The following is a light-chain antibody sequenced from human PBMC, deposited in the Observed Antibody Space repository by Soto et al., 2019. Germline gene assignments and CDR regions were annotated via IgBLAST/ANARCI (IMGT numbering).Light chain of an antibody. Sequence: QSVLTQPASVSGSPGQSITISCTGTSSDVGGYDCVSWYQQLPGKAPKLLIYDVNNRPSGVSHRFSGSKSGNTASLTISGLQAEDEADYYCSSYTGSSTFVFGTGTKLTVL. CDR1: SSDVGGYDC. CDR3: SSYTGSSTFV. J-gene: IGLJ1*01. CDR2: DVN. V-gene: IGLV2-14*01.